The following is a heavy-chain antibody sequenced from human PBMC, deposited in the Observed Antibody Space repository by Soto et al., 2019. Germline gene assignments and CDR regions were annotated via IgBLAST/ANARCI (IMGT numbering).Heavy chain of an antibody. V-gene: IGHV4-30-4*01. Sequence: QVQLQESGPGLVRPSQTLSLTCTVSGGSISTDHYHWTWIRQAPGKGLEWIGYIHYSGSIQFTPSLQSRVSMSVDTSKNLFSLRLSSVTAADTAVYFCAREDDGGDRDYYGLDVWGQGTTVTVSS. CDR3: AREDDGGDRDYYGLDV. CDR1: GGSISTDHYH. J-gene: IGHJ6*02. D-gene: IGHD2-21*02. CDR2: IHYSGSI.